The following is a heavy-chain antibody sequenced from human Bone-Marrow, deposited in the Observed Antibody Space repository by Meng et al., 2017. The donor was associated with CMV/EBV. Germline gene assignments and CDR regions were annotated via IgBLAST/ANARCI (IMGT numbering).Heavy chain of an antibody. CDR3: ARTYYDYVWRINWFDP. V-gene: IGHV4-59*01. CDR1: GGSLISYY. CDR2: IYYTGST. D-gene: IGHD3-16*01. J-gene: IGHJ5*02. Sequence: SETLSLTCTVSGGSLISYYWSWVWQPPGKGLEWIGYIYYTGSTNYNPSLKSRVTISVDTSKNQFSLRLSSVTAADTAVYFCARTYYDYVWRINWFDPWGQGTLVTVSS.